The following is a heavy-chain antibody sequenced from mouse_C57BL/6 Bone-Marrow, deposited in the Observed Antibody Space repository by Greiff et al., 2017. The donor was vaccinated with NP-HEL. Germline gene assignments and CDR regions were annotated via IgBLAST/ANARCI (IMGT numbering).Heavy chain of an antibody. Sequence: VQLVESGAELAKPGASVRLSCKASGYTFTSYWMHWVRQRPGPGLEWIGYVNPSSGYTKYNQKFMDKGTLTADESSSTDYMQLSSLKYEDSAVYYCASRGNTSVEYYYAMDYWGKGTSVTVSS. CDR1: GYTFTSYW. CDR3: ASRGNTSVEYYYAMDY. J-gene: IGHJ4*01. V-gene: IGHV1-7*01. CDR2: VNPSSGYT. D-gene: IGHD1-1*01.